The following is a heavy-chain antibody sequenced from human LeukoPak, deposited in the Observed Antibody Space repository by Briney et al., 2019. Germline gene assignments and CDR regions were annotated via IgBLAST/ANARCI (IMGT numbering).Heavy chain of an antibody. CDR2: ITSSSSYI. CDR1: GFTFSNYI. D-gene: IGHD1-26*01. CDR3: ARDQWELLAGFDS. J-gene: IGHJ4*02. Sequence: PGGSLRLSCAVSGFTFSNYIMNWVRQAPGKGLEWVSSITSSSSYIYYADSVKGRFTISRDNAENSLYLQMNSLRAEDTAVYYCARDQWELLAGFDSWGREPWSPSPQ. V-gene: IGHV3-21*01.